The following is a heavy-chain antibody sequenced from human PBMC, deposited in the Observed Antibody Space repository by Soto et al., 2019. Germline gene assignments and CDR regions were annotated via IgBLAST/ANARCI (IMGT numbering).Heavy chain of an antibody. CDR2: VCGNSNST. V-gene: IGHV3-23*01. CDR3: AKLGRESCFSALDS. J-gene: IGHJ4*02. Sequence: PGGSPRLSCVASGFTLSTYAMSWVRQAPGKGLEWVSSVCGNSNSTYFADSVKGRFTISRDNSKNTLFLQMNSLRGEDTALYYCAKLGRESCFSALDSWGQGTLVTVSS. D-gene: IGHD2-15*01. CDR1: GFTLSTYA.